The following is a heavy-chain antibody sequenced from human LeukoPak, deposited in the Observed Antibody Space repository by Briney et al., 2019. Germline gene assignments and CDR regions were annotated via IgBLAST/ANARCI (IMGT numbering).Heavy chain of an antibody. CDR3: ARVRGGLRYLTSGWFDP. CDR1: GFTFSSYW. V-gene: IGHV3-48*04. CDR2: ISSSGSTI. D-gene: IGHD3-9*01. Sequence: GGSLRLSCAASGFTFSSYWMSWVRQAPGKGLEWVSYISSSGSTIYYADSVKGRFTISRDNAKNSLYLQMNSLRAEDTAVYYCARVRGGLRYLTSGWFDPWGQGTLVTVSS. J-gene: IGHJ5*02.